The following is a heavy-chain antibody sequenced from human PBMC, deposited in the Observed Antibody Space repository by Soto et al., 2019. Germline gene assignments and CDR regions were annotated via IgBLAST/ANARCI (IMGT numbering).Heavy chain of an antibody. Sequence: SETLSLTCTVSGDSISNYHWSWIRQSPGKGLEWIGNVYYSGSTNYNPSLKSRVTISVDTSKNQFSLKLNSVTAADGAMFYCERRVGEATPALGDWGQGNLVAVPS. CDR1: GDSISNYH. CDR3: ERRVGEATPALGD. J-gene: IGHJ4*02. V-gene: IGHV4-59*01. CDR2: VYYSGST. D-gene: IGHD1-1*01.